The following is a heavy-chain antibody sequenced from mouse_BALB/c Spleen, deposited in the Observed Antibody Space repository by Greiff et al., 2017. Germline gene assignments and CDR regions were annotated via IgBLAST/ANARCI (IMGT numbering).Heavy chain of an antibody. Sequence: EVKLMESGGDLVKPGGSLKLSCAASGFTFSSYGMSWVRQTPDKRLEWVATISSGGSYTYYPDSVKGRFTISRDNAKNTLYLQMSSLKSEDTAMYYYARVITTVEYYFDYWGQGTTLTVSS. CDR3: ARVITTVEYYFDY. D-gene: IGHD1-1*01. V-gene: IGHV5-6*01. J-gene: IGHJ2*01. CDR1: GFTFSSYG. CDR2: ISSGGSYT.